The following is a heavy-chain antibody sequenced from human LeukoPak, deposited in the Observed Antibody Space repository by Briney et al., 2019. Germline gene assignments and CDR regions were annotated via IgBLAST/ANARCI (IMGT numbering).Heavy chain of an antibody. J-gene: IGHJ4*02. CDR3: ARESRGTLTTPFDY. CDR2: MNPNSGNT. V-gene: IGHV1-8*03. D-gene: IGHD4-11*01. CDR1: GYTFTSYD. Sequence: ASVKVSCKASGYTFTSYDINWVRQATGQGLEWMGWMNPNSGNTGYAQKFQGRVTITRNTSISTAYMELSSLRSEDTAVYYCARESRGTLTTPFDYWGQGTLVTVSS.